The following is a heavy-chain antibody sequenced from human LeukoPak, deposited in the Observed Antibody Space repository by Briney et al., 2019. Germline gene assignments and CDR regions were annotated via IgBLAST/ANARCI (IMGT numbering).Heavy chain of an antibody. J-gene: IGHJ4*02. CDR3: ARNPAGIGGY. CDR2: ISSDSKII. CDR1: GFTFTTYN. Sequence: GGSLRLSCAASGFTFTTYNMNWVRQAPGKGLEWVSFISSDSKIIYYADSVKGRFTVSRDNAKNSLYLQMNSLTDEDTAVYYCARNPAGIGGYWGQGTLVTVSS. V-gene: IGHV3-48*02. D-gene: IGHD1-26*01.